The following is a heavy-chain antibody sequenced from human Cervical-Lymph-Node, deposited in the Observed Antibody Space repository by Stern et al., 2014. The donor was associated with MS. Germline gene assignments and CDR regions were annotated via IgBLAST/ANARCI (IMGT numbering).Heavy chain of an antibody. CDR1: GGPISSSNW. J-gene: IGHJ1*01. V-gene: IGHV4-4*02. Sequence: QVQLQESGPGLVKPSGTLSLTCAVSGGPISSSNWWSWVRQPPGKGLEWIGEIYHSGSTNYNPSLKVRVPISVDKSKNQFSLKLSSVTAADTAVYYCARGAYSSGWHAEYFQHWGQGTLVTVSS. CDR2: IYHSGST. D-gene: IGHD6-19*01. CDR3: ARGAYSSGWHAEYFQH.